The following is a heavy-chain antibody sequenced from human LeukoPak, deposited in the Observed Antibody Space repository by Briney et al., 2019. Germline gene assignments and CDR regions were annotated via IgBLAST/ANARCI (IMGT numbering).Heavy chain of an antibody. CDR1: GFTFSSYE. CDR2: IRYDGSNK. J-gene: IGHJ4*02. Sequence: GGSLRLSCAASGFTFSSYEMNWVRQAPGKGLEWVAFIRYDGSNKYYADSVKGRFTISRDNSKNTLYLQMNSLRAEDTAVYYCARGDRQYCSGGSCYSGDPTDYWGQGTLVTVSS. V-gene: IGHV3-30*02. D-gene: IGHD2-15*01. CDR3: ARGDRQYCSGGSCYSGDPTDY.